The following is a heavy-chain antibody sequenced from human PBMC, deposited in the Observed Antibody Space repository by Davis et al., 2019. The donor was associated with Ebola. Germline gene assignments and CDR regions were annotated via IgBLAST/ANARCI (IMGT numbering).Heavy chain of an antibody. CDR3: AKRWEGRYFDY. D-gene: IGHD1-26*01. V-gene: IGHV3-23*01. Sequence: PGGSLRLSCAAPGFTFSSSAMSWVRQAPGKGLEWVSAISGSGGGTHYADSVKGRFTISRDNSKNTLYLQMNSLRVEDTAVYYCAKRWEGRYFDYWGQGTLVTVSS. CDR1: GFTFSSSA. CDR2: ISGSGGGT. J-gene: IGHJ4*02.